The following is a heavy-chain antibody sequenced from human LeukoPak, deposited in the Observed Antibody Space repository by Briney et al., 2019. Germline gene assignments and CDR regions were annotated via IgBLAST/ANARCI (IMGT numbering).Heavy chain of an antibody. CDR3: ARTYYDILTGYNPYFDY. D-gene: IGHD3-9*01. V-gene: IGHV3-48*01. Sequence: GGSLRLSCAASGFTFSSYSMNWVRQAPGKGLEWVSYISSSSSTIYYADSVKGRFTISRDNAKNSLYLQMNSLRAEDTAVYYCARTYYDILTGYNPYFDYWGQGILVTVSS. J-gene: IGHJ4*02. CDR1: GFTFSSYS. CDR2: ISSSSSTI.